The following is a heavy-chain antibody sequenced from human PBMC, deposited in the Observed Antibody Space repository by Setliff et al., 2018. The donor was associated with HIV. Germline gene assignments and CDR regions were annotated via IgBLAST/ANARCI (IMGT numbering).Heavy chain of an antibody. CDR2: IIPILGVA. D-gene: IGHD3-3*01. CDR3: VRGVQSPPHYSYYYMDV. CDR1: RSTFNSHT. J-gene: IGHJ6*03. Sequence: SVKVSCKASRSTFNSHTINWVRQAPGQGLDWMGRIIPILGVANYAQRFQGKVTITADKSTSTAYMELTSLRFDDTAMYYCVRGVQSPPHYSYYYMDVLGEGTMVTVSS. V-gene: IGHV1-69*02.